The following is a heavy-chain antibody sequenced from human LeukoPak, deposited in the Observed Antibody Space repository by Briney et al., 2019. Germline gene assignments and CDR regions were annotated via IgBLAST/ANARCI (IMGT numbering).Heavy chain of an antibody. D-gene: IGHD6-6*01. CDR1: GGSISNYY. CDR3: ARARGTYSRSSGFDY. Sequence: SETLSLICTVSGGSISNYYWSWIRQPPGKGLEWIGYIYYSGSTSYNPSLKSRATISVDTSKNQFSLKLTSVTAADTAVYYCARARGTYSRSSGFDYWGQGTLVTVSS. CDR2: IYYSGST. V-gene: IGHV4-59*01. J-gene: IGHJ4*02.